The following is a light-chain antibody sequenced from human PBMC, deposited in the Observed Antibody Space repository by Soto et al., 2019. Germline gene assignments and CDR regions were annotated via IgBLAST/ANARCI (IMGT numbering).Light chain of an antibody. CDR3: EEYGNSRPPLT. CDR1: QSVSSSY. Sequence: EVVLTQSPGTLSLSPGERATLSCRASQSVSSSYLAWYQQKPGQAPRLLIYGASSRATGTPDRFSGSGSGTDFTLSISRLEPADFAVYYWEEYGNSRPPLTCGGGTEVEIK. CDR2: GAS. J-gene: IGKJ4*01. V-gene: IGKV3-20*01.